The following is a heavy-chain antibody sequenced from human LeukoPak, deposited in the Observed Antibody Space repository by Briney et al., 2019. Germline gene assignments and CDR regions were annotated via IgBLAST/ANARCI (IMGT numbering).Heavy chain of an antibody. CDR2: TYYRSSWYG. Sequence: SQTLSLTCAISGDSVSSHIAAWTWIRQSPSRGLEWLGRTYYRSSWYGDYAVSVKSRITISPDTSKDQFSLHLNSVTPEDTAVYYCAREMGSRYGYWGQGTLVTVSS. V-gene: IGHV6-1*01. CDR1: GDSVSSHIAA. CDR3: AREMGSRYGY. J-gene: IGHJ4*02. D-gene: IGHD2-8*01.